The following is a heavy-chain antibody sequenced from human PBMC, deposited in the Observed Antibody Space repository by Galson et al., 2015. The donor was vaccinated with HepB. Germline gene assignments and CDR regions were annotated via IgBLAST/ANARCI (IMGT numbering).Heavy chain of an antibody. V-gene: IGHV3-74*01. J-gene: IGHJ6*03. CDR3: ARDRSYYYYYMDV. CDR1: GFTFSSYW. Sequence: SLRLSCAVSGFTFSSYWMHWVRQAPGKGLVWVSRINSDGSSTSYADSVKGRFTISRDNAKNTLYLQMNSLRAEDTAVYYCARDRSYYYYYMDVWGKGTTVTVSS. CDR2: INSDGSST.